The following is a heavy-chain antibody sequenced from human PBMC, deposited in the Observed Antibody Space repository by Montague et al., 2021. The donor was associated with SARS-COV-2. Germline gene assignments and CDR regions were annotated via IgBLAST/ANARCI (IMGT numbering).Heavy chain of an antibody. CDR3: ASERIYGPGSDYNPFLLVGS. Sequence: SETLSLTCTVSGGSISSSSYYWGWIRQPPGKGLEWIGSIYYSGSTYYNPSLKSRVTISVDTSKNQFSLKLGSVTAADTAVYYCASERIYGPGSDYNPFLLVGSWGQGPLVPVSS. V-gene: IGHV4-39*01. CDR2: IYYSGST. J-gene: IGHJ5*01. D-gene: IGHD3-10*01. CDR1: GGSISSSSYY.